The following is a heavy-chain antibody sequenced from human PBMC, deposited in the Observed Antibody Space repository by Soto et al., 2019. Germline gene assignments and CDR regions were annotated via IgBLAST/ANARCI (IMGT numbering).Heavy chain of an antibody. J-gene: IGHJ4*02. CDR2: IYYSGST. CDR1: GGSISSYY. V-gene: IGHV4-59*01. Sequence: SETLSLTCTVSGGSISSYYWSWIRQPPGKGLEWIGYIYYSGSTNYNPSLKSRVTISVDTSKNQFSLKLSSVTAADTAVYYCARGSEGTVAGPYFDYWGQGTLVTVSS. D-gene: IGHD6-19*01. CDR3: ARGSEGTVAGPYFDY.